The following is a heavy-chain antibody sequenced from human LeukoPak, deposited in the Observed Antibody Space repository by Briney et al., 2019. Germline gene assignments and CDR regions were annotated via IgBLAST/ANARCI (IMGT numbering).Heavy chain of an antibody. V-gene: IGHV3-7*01. CDR3: ARDRASYSLRGRYYFDY. CDR1: GFTFSSYW. CDR2: IKQDGSEK. Sequence: GGSLRLSCAASGFTFSSYWMSWVRQAPGKGLEWVANIKQDGSEKYYVDSVKGRFTISRDNAKNSLYLQMNSLRAEDTAVYYCARDRASYSLRGRYYFDYWGQGTLVTVSS. J-gene: IGHJ4*02. D-gene: IGHD2-15*01.